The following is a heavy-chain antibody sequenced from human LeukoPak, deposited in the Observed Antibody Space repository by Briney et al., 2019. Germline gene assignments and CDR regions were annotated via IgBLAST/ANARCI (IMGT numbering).Heavy chain of an antibody. Sequence: SETLSPTCAVYGGSFSGYYWSWLRQPPGKGLEWVGEINHSGSTNYNPSLKSRVTISVDTSKNQFSLKLSSVTAADTAVYYCAKSQATVTGYNWFDPWGQGTLVTVSS. D-gene: IGHD1-1*01. CDR2: INHSGST. J-gene: IGHJ5*02. V-gene: IGHV4-34*01. CDR1: GGSFSGYY. CDR3: AKSQATVTGYNWFDP.